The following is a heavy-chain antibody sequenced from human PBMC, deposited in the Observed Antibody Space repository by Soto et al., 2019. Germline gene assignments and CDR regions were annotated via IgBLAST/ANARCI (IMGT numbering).Heavy chain of an antibody. J-gene: IGHJ6*02. CDR1: GFTFSSYG. CDR3: AKSSAGTYYYYGMDV. CDR2: ISYDGSNK. D-gene: IGHD6-6*01. V-gene: IGHV3-30*18. Sequence: QVQLVESGGGVVQPGRSLRLSCAASGFTFSSYGMHWVRQAPGKGLEWVAVISYDGSNKYYADSVKGRFTISRDNSKNTLYLQMNSLRAEDTAVYYCAKSSAGTYYYYGMDVWGQGTTVTVSS.